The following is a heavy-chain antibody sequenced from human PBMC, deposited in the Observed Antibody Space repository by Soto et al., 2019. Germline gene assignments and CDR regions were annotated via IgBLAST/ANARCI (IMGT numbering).Heavy chain of an antibody. CDR2: INAGNGNT. V-gene: IGHV1-3*01. CDR1: GYTFTSYA. CDR3: ASYGYSYDEGPIYYYGMDV. J-gene: IGHJ6*02. D-gene: IGHD5-18*01. Sequence: ASVKVSCKASGYTFTSYAMHWVRQAPGQRLEWMGWINAGNGNTKYSQKFQGRVTITRDTSASTAYMELSSLRSEDTAVYYCASYGYSYDEGPIYYYGMDVWGQGTTVTVSS.